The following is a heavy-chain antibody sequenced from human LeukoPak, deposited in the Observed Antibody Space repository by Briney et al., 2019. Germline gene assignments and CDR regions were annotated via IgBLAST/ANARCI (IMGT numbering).Heavy chain of an antibody. CDR1: GFTFTSSA. D-gene: IGHD2/OR15-2a*01. Sequence: SVKVSCKASGFTFTSSAVQWVRQARGQRLEWIGWIVVGSGITNYAQKFQERVTITRDMSTSTAYMELSSLRSEDTAVYYCAAGAQRSMDESSQDLWGRGTLVTVSS. J-gene: IGHJ2*01. CDR3: AAGAQRSMDESSQDL. CDR2: IVVGSGIT. V-gene: IGHV1-58*01.